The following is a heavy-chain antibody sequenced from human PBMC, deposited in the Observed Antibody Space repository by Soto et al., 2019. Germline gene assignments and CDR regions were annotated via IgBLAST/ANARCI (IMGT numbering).Heavy chain of an antibody. CDR1: GGTFSSYA. V-gene: IGHV1-69*01. D-gene: IGHD3-22*01. Sequence: QVQLVQSGAEVKKPGSSVKVSCKASGGTFSSYAISWVRQAPGQGLEWMGGIIPIFGTANYAQKFQGRVTMTADESTSTDYMELSSLRSEDTAVYYCARAPHYYDSSGYFDYWGKGTLVTVSS. J-gene: IGHJ4*02. CDR3: ARAPHYYDSSGYFDY. CDR2: IIPIFGTA.